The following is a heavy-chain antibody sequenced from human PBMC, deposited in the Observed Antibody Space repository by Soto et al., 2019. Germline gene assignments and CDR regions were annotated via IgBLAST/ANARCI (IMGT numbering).Heavy chain of an antibody. Sequence: PSETLSLTCTISGGSINTINFYWSWIRQHPGKGLEWIGYIYYSGSTYYNASLKSRVIISVDTSKNQFSLKLNSVTAADTAVYYCARQVWDFWSGYYYYYGMDVWGQGTTVTVSS. CDR3: ARQVWDFWSGYYYYYGMDV. D-gene: IGHD3-3*01. V-gene: IGHV4-39*01. J-gene: IGHJ6*02. CDR2: IYYSGST. CDR1: GGSINTINFY.